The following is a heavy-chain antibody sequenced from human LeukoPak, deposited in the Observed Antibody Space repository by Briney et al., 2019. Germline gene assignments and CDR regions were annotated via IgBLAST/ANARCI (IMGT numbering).Heavy chain of an antibody. Sequence: ASVKVSCKASGYTFTGYYMHWVRQAPGLGLEWMGWINPNNGGTNYAQNFQGRVTMTRDTSISTAYMELSRLKSDDTAVYYCARQAAAGTRGAFDIWGQGTMVTVSS. CDR2: INPNNGGT. CDR3: ARQAAAGTRGAFDI. CDR1: GYTFTGYY. J-gene: IGHJ3*02. V-gene: IGHV1-2*02. D-gene: IGHD6-13*01.